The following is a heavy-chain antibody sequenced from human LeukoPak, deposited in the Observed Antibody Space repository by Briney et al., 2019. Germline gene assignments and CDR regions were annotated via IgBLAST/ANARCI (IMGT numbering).Heavy chain of an antibody. CDR1: GGSISSSSYY. D-gene: IGHD6-19*01. CDR3: ARHSIAVAGIDY. Sequence: SETLSLTCTVSGGSISSSSYYWGWIRQPPGKGLEWIGSIYYSGSTYYNPSLKSRVTISADTSKNQFSLKLSSVTAADTAVYYCARHSIAVAGIDYWGQGTLVTVSS. CDR2: IYYSGST. J-gene: IGHJ4*02. V-gene: IGHV4-39*01.